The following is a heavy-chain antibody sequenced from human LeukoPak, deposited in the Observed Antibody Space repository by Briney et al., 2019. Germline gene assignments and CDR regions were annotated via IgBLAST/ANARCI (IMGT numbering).Heavy chain of an antibody. D-gene: IGHD4-23*01. CDR1: GGSISSGDYY. V-gene: IGHV4-30-4*01. CDR3: ARVRWPPRWYFDL. J-gene: IGHJ2*01. Sequence: PSETLSLTCTVSGGSISSGDYYWSWIRQPPGKGLEWIGYIYYSGSTYYNPSLKSRVTISVGTSKNQFSLKLSSVTAADTAVYYCARVRWPPRWYFDLWGRGTLVTVSS. CDR2: IYYSGST.